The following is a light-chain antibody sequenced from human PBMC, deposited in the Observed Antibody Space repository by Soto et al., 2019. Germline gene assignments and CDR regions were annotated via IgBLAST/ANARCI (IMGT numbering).Light chain of an antibody. CDR3: QQYHIWPSWT. Sequence: IVMTQSPATLSVSPGERATLSCRASQSVGSDLAWYQQKPGQAPRLLIYGASTRATGIPARFSGGGSGTEFTLTISSLEPEDFAVYFCQQYHIWPSWTFGQGTKVDIK. J-gene: IGKJ1*01. V-gene: IGKV3-15*01. CDR2: GAS. CDR1: QSVGSD.